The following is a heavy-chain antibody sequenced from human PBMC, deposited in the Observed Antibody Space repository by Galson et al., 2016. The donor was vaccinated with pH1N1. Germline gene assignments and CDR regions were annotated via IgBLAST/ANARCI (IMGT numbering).Heavy chain of an antibody. V-gene: IGHV1-2*06. CDR2: INSKTGRT. D-gene: IGHD1-26*01. CDR1: GYTFTEYY. Sequence: SVKVSCKASGYTFTEYYIHWVRQAPGQGLEWMGRINSKTGRTDYAQSFQGRVTMTRDTSISAAYMDLNRLRSDDTAVYYCAGAPMGSTLYYCDYWGQETLVTVSS. CDR3: AGAPMGSTLYYCDY. J-gene: IGHJ4*02.